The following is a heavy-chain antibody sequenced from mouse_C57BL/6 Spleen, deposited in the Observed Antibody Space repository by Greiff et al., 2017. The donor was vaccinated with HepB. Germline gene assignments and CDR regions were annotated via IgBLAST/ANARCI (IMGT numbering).Heavy chain of an antibody. CDR2: IYPGDGDT. V-gene: IGHV1-82*01. CDR3: AREVITTASMDY. J-gene: IGHJ4*01. Sequence: VQLQQSRPELVKPGASVKISCKASGYAFSSSWMNWVKQRPGKGLEWIGRIYPGDGDTNYNGKFKGKATLTADKSSSTAYMQLSSLTSEDSAVYFCAREVITTASMDYWGQGTSVTVSS. D-gene: IGHD1-2*01. CDR1: GYAFSSSW.